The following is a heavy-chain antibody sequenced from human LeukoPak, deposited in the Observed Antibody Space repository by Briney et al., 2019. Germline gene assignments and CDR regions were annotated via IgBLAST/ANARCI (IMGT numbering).Heavy chain of an antibody. V-gene: IGHV4-34*01. J-gene: IGHJ4*02. CDR1: GGSFSCYY. Sequence: SEALSLTCAVDGGSFSCYYWSWSRRPPGKGLEWSGAINHSGSTNYNPSLKSRLTISVDTSKTQFSLKLSSVTAADAAVYYCARSAGENSSNYYFDYWGQGTLVTVSS. CDR2: INHSGST. CDR3: ARSAGENSSNYYFDY. D-gene: IGHD6-6*01.